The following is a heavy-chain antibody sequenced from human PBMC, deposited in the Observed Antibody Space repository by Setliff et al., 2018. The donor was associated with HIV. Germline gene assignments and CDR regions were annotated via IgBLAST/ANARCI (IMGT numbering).Heavy chain of an antibody. V-gene: IGHV4-34*01. D-gene: IGHD3-10*01. CDR2: INHSGST. CDR3: ARRGSGFFHYYYYMGV. CDR1: GGSFSGYY. Sequence: PSETLSLTCAVYGGSFSGYYWSWIRQPPGKGLEWIGEINHSGSTNYNPSLKSRVTISVDTSKNQFSLKLSSVTAADTAVYYCARRGSGFFHYYYYMGVWGKGTTVTVSS. J-gene: IGHJ6*03.